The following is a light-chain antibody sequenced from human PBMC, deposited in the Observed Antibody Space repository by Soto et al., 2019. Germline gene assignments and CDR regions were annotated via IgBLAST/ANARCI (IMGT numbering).Light chain of an antibody. CDR3: KQYNTYFSLS. Sequence: DILMTQSPSTLSASVGDRITITCRASQTISTWVAWYQQKPGRAPKLLIYKAISLESGVPARFSGSGSGTEFTLTISGLQPDDFASYYCKQYNTYFSLSFGGGTRVDVK. CDR1: QTISTW. V-gene: IGKV1-5*03. J-gene: IGKJ4*01. CDR2: KAI.